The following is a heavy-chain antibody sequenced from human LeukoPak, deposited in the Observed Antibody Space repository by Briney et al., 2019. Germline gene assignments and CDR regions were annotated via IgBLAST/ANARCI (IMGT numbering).Heavy chain of an antibody. Sequence: PSETLSLTCAVYGGSFSGYYWSWIRQPPGEGLEWIGEINHSGSTNYNPSLKSRVTISVDTSKNQFSLKLSSVTAEDTAVYYCARATDGPGTYGMDVWGQGTTVTVSS. J-gene: IGHJ6*02. CDR1: GGSFSGYY. D-gene: IGHD5-24*01. CDR2: INHSGST. V-gene: IGHV4-34*01. CDR3: ARATDGPGTYGMDV.